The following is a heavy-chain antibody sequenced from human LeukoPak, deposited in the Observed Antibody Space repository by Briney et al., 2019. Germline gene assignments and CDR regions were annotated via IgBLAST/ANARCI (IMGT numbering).Heavy chain of an antibody. CDR1: GYTFTSYG. D-gene: IGHD1-14*01. Sequence: GASVKVSCKASGYTFTSYGISWVRQAPGQGLEWMGWISAYNGNTNYAQKLQGRVTMTTDTSTSTAYMELRSLRSDDTAVYYCARDTGATVACYYYGMDVWGQGTTVTVSS. V-gene: IGHV1-18*01. J-gene: IGHJ6*02. CDR2: ISAYNGNT. CDR3: ARDTGATVACYYYGMDV.